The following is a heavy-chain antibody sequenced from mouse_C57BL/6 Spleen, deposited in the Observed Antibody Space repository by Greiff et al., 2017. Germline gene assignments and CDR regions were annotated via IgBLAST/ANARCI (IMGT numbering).Heavy chain of an antibody. CDR3: ARGWVVPDY. Sequence: QVQLQQPGAELVMPGASVKLSCKASGYTFTSYWMHWVKQRPGQGLEWIGEIDPSDSYTNYNQKFKGKSTLTVDKSSSTAYMQLSSLTSEDSAVYYCARGWVVPDYWGQGTTLTVSS. J-gene: IGHJ2*01. CDR2: IDPSDSYT. D-gene: IGHD1-1*01. CDR1: GYTFTSYW. V-gene: IGHV1-69*01.